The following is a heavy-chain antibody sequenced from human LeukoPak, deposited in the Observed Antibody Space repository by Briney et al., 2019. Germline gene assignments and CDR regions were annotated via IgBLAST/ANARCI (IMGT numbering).Heavy chain of an antibody. J-gene: IGHJ4*02. CDR3: ARAHYSGSGTYYNRAFDY. Sequence: SQTLSLTYTVSGGSIRSYYWSWIRQPPGKGLEWIGYIYYRGTINYNPSVKSRVTVSIDTSKNQFSLKLSSVTAADTAVYYCARAHYSGSGTYYNRAFDYWGQGTLVTVSS. D-gene: IGHD3-10*01. CDR2: IYYRGTI. V-gene: IGHV4-59*01. CDR1: GGSIRSYY.